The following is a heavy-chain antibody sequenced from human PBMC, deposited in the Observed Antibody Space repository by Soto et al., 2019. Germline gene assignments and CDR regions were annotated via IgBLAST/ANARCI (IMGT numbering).Heavy chain of an antibody. V-gene: IGHV1-69*02. Sequence: ASEKVSCKASGGTFSSYTISWVRQAPGQGLEWMGRIIPILGIANYAQKFQGRVTITADKSTSTAYMELSSLRSEDTAVYYCAKSSGERNFDYWGQGTLVTVSS. CDR2: IIPILGIA. CDR1: GGTFSSYT. J-gene: IGHJ4*02. D-gene: IGHD6-19*01. CDR3: AKSSGERNFDY.